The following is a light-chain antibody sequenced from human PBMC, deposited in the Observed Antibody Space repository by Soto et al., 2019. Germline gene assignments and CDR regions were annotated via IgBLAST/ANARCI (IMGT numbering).Light chain of an antibody. J-gene: IGKJ4*02. CDR2: GAS. CDR3: QQCYNTPCT. Sequence: DIQMTQSPSSLSASVGDRVTITCRASQSISMYLNWYQQKPGRAPKVLIYGASTLQNQVPSRFSGSGSGTDFTLTISSLQPEDCATYYCQQCYNTPCTFCGGTMVEI. V-gene: IGKV1-39*01. CDR1: QSISMY.